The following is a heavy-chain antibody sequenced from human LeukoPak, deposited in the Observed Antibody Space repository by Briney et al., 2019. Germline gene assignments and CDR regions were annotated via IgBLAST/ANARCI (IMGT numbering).Heavy chain of an antibody. J-gene: IGHJ4*02. CDR2: INHSGST. V-gene: IGHV4-34*01. Sequence: SETLCLTCAVYGGSFSGYYWSWIRQPPGKGLEWIGEINHSGSTNYNPSLKSRVTISVDTSKNQFSLKLSSVTAADTAVYYCARSESIADRPRYFDYWGQGTLVTVSS. D-gene: IGHD6-6*01. CDR1: GGSFSGYY. CDR3: ARSESIADRPRYFDY.